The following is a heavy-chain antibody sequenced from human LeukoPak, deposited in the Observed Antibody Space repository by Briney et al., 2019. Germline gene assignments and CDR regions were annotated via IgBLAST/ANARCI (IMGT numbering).Heavy chain of an antibody. V-gene: IGHV3-43*02. CDR2: ISGDGGST. CDR1: GFTFDDYA. J-gene: IGHJ4*02. D-gene: IGHD3-10*01. CDR3: AKGHFPYYYGSGTGY. Sequence: GGPLRLSCAASGFTFDDYAMHWVRQAPGKGLEWVSLISGDGGSTYYADSVKGRFTISRDNSKNSLYLQMNSLRTEDTALYYCAKGHFPYYYGSGTGYWGQGTLVTVSS.